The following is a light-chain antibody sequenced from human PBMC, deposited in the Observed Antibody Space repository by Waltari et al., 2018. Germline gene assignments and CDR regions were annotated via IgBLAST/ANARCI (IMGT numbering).Light chain of an antibody. V-gene: IGKV3-20*01. CDR3: QQYGSSPWT. CDR2: GAS. J-gene: IGKJ4*02. CDR1: QSVSSSY. Sequence: EIVLTQSPGTLSLSPGEVATLSCRASQSVSSSYLAWYQQKPGQAPRLLIYGASSRATGIPDRFSGSGSGTDFTLTISRLEPEDFAVYYCQQYGSSPWTFGGGTRVEIK.